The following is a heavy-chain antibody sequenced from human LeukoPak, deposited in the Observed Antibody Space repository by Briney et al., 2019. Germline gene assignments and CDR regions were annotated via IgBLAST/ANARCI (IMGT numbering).Heavy chain of an antibody. D-gene: IGHD4-17*01. CDR1: GVSISSSSYY. Sequence: SETLSLTCTVSGVSISSSSYYWGWIRQPPGKGLELIGSIYFSGSTAYSPSLKSRVNISVDTSKNQFSLKLSSVTAADTAVYFCASRPTTWGFFDSWGQGTLVTVSS. J-gene: IGHJ4*02. V-gene: IGHV4-39*01. CDR2: IYFSGST. CDR3: ASRPTTWGFFDS.